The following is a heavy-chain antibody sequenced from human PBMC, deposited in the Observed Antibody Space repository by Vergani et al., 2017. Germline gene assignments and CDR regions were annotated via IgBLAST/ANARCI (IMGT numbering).Heavy chain of an antibody. CDR1: GYTLTELS. J-gene: IGHJ4*02. V-gene: IGHV1-24*01. Sequence: QVQLVQSGAEVKKPGSSVKVSCKASGYTLTELSMHWVRQAPGKGLEWMGGFDPEDGETIYAQKFQGRVTMTEDTSTDTAYMELSSLRSEDTAVYYCATKADYGDYDWGPHFDYWGQGTLVTVSS. CDR3: ATKADYGDYDWGPHFDY. D-gene: IGHD4-17*01. CDR2: FDPEDGET.